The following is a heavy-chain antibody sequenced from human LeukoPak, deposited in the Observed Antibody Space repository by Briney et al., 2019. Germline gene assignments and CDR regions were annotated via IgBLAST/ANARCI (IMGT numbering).Heavy chain of an antibody. CDR2: IYYSGST. CDR3: ARYRDSSGYRDDAFDI. Sequence: VKPSETLSLACTVSGGSISSSSYYWGWIRQPPGKGLEWIGSIYYSGSTYYNPSLKSRVTISVDTSKNQFSLKLSSVTAADTAVYYCARYRDSSGYRDDAFDIWGQGTMVTVSS. D-gene: IGHD3-22*01. J-gene: IGHJ3*02. V-gene: IGHV4-39*07. CDR1: GGSISSSSYY.